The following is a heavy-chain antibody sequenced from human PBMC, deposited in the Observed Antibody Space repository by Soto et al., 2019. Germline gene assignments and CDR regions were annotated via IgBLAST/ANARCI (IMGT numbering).Heavy chain of an antibody. CDR2: INSDGSST. D-gene: IGHD3-16*02. J-gene: IGHJ4*02. CDR3: ATQRVTFGGVIARGFDY. V-gene: IGHV3-74*01. CDR1: GFTFSSYW. Sequence: GGSLRLSCAASGFTFSSYWMHWVRQAPGKGLVWVSRINSDGSSTSYADSVKGRFTISRDNAKNTLYLQMNSLRAEDTAVYYCATQRVTFGGVIARGFDYWGQGTLVTVSS.